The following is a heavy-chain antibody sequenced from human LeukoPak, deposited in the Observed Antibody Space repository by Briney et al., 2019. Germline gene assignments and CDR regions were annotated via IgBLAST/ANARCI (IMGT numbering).Heavy chain of an antibody. Sequence: ASVKVSCKVSGYTLTELSMHWVRQAPGKGLEWMGGFDPEDGETIYAQKFQGRVTMTRDTSTSTVYMELSSLRSEDTAVYYCARDLIAAAGTDDFDYWGQGTLVTVSS. CDR2: FDPEDGET. J-gene: IGHJ4*02. CDR3: ARDLIAAAGTDDFDY. V-gene: IGHV1-24*01. D-gene: IGHD6-13*01. CDR1: GYTLTELS.